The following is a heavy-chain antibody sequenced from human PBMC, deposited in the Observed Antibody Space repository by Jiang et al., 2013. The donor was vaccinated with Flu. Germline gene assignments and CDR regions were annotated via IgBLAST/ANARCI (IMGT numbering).Heavy chain of an antibody. CDR2: IYHSGST. V-gene: IGHV4-4*02. CDR1: GASITNDNW. Sequence: GPGLVKPSETLSLTCAVSGASITNDNWWRWVRQPPGKGLEWIGDIYHSGSTNDNPSLKSRVTMSVDKSKNQFSLKLSSVTAADTAVYYCARVVESGTGEVDYWGQGTLVTVSS. CDR3: ARVVESGTGEVDY. J-gene: IGHJ4*02. D-gene: IGHD3-10*01.